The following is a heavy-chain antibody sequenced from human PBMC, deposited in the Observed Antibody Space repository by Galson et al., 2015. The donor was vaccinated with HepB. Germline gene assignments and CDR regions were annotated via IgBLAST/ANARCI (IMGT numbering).Heavy chain of an antibody. D-gene: IGHD1-1*01. J-gene: IGHJ4*02. CDR1: GYTLTELS. CDR3: ATQGWNVGFDY. Sequence: SVKVSCKVSGYTLTELSMHWVRQAPGKGLEWMGGFDPEDGETIYAQKFQGRVTMIEDTSTDTAYMELSSLRSEDTAVYYCATQGWNVGFDYWGQGTLVTVSS. CDR2: FDPEDGET. V-gene: IGHV1-24*01.